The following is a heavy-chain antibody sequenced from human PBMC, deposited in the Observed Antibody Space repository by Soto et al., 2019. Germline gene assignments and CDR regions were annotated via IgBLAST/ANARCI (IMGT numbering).Heavy chain of an antibody. CDR1: GGSISRGDYY. CDR3: AGEDLHDGMDV. D-gene: IGHD3-3*01. Sequence: QVQLQESGPGLVKPSQTLSLTCTVSGGSISRGDYYWSWIRQPPGKGLEWIGYIYYSGITYYNPSLPSRVTISVDTSKNQFALNLSSVTAADTAVYYGAGEDLHDGMDVWGQGTTVTDSS. CDR2: IYYSGIT. V-gene: IGHV4-30-4*01. J-gene: IGHJ6*02.